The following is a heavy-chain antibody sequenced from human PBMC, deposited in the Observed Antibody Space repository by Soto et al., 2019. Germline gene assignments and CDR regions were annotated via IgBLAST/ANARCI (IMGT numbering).Heavy chain of an antibody. V-gene: IGHV3-30*18. J-gene: IGHJ6*02. CDR1: GFIFSNYG. CDR3: AKDVVAKLGGTIGMDV. D-gene: IGHD2-15*01. CDR2: ISYDGSNK. Sequence: PGGSLRLSCAASGFIFSNYGMHWVRQAPGKGLEWVAVISYDGSNKYYADSVKGRFTISRDNSKNTLYLQMSSLRAEDTAVYYCAKDVVAKLGGTIGMDVWGQWTTVTVSS.